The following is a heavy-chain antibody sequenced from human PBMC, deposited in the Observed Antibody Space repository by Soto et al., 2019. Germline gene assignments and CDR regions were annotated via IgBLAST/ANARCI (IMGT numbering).Heavy chain of an antibody. V-gene: IGHV3-33*01. Sequence: QVQLVESGGGVVQPGRSLRLSCAASGFTFSSYGMHWVRQAPGKGLEWVAVTWYDGSNKYHADSVKGRFTISRDNSKNTLYLQMTSLRVEYTAVYYCARLSSSWSMDVWGQGTTVTVSS. CDR1: GFTFSSYG. D-gene: IGHD6-13*01. CDR3: ARLSSSWSMDV. J-gene: IGHJ6*02. CDR2: TWYDGSNK.